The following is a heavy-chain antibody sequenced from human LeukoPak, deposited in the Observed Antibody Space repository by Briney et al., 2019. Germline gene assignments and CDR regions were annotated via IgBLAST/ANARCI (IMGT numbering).Heavy chain of an antibody. D-gene: IGHD5-18*01. CDR3: ARVGSVDTVDY. Sequence: GGSLRLSCAASGFTFSSYWMHWVRQAPGKGLVWVSRINSDGSSTSYADSVEGRFTISRDNAKNTLYLQMNSLRAEDTAVYYCARVGSVDTVDYWGQGTLVTVSS. V-gene: IGHV3-74*01. CDR1: GFTFSSYW. J-gene: IGHJ4*02. CDR2: INSDGSST.